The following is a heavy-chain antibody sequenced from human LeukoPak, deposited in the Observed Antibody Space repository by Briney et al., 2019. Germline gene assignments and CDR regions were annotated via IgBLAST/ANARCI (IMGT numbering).Heavy chain of an antibody. V-gene: IGHV4-30-2*01. J-gene: IGHJ5*02. D-gene: IGHD3-22*01. CDR2: IYHSGST. Sequence: PSETLSLTCAVSGGSISIGGYSWSWIRQPPGKGLEWIGYIYHSGSTYYNPSLKSRVTISVDRSKNQFSLKLSSVTAADTAVYYCARGPKSYDSSGYYYYWFDPWGQGTLVTVSS. CDR3: ARGPKSYDSSGYYYYWFDP. CDR1: GGSISIGGYS.